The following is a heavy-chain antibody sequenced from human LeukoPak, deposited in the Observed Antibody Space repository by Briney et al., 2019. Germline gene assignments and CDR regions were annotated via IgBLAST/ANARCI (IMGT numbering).Heavy chain of an antibody. V-gene: IGHV5-51*01. CDR1: GYSFTSYW. J-gene: IGHJ6*03. D-gene: IGHD6-13*01. CDR2: IYPGDSDT. Sequence: GESLKISCKGSGYSFTSYWIGWVRQMPGKGLEWMGIIYPGDSDTRYSPSFQGQVTISADKSISTAYLQWSSLKASGTAMYYCARLLLNAAAEYYYYYMDVWGKGTTVTVSS. CDR3: ARLLLNAAAEYYYYYMDV.